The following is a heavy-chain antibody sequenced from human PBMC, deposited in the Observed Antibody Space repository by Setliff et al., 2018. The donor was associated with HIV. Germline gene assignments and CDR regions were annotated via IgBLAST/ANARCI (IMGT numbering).Heavy chain of an antibody. Sequence: ASVKVSCKASGYTFTGYYMHWVRQAPGQGLEWMGWINPNSGGTNYAQKFQGRVTITADESTSTAYMELSSLRPEDTAVYYCARDLMGARDYYGMDVWGQGTTVTVSS. V-gene: IGHV1-2*02. CDR3: ARDLMGARDYYGMDV. D-gene: IGHD1-26*01. CDR1: GYTFTGYY. CDR2: INPNSGGT. J-gene: IGHJ6*02.